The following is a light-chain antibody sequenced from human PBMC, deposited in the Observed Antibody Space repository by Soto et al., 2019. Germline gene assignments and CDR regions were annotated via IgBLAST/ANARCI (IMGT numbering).Light chain of an antibody. CDR1: QTISNY. CDR2: AAS. Sequence: DIQMTQSPSSLSASLGDRVTITCRASQTISNYLNWYQQKSGRAPELLVYAASNLQSGVPSRFSGSGSGTEFTLTINSLQPDDFATYYCQQYDSYYTFGQGTKVDIK. CDR3: QQYDSYYT. V-gene: IGKV1-39*01. J-gene: IGKJ2*01.